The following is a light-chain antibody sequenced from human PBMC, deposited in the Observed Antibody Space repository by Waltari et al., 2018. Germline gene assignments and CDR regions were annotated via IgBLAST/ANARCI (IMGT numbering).Light chain of an antibody. V-gene: IGKV1-39*01. CDR2: TTS. Sequence: DIQMTQSPSSLSASVGDRVTITCRASQSITRYLNWYQQKPGKAPKLLIYTTSTLQSDIPSRFSGSGSGTDFTLTISSLQAEDVAVYYCQQYFGLPLTFGGGTKLEIK. CDR3: QQYFGLPLT. J-gene: IGKJ4*01. CDR1: QSITRY.